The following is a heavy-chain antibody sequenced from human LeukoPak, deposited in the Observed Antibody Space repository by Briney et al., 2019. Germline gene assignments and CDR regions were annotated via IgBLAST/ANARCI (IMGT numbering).Heavy chain of an antibody. D-gene: IGHD3-16*01. J-gene: IGHJ4*02. CDR2: INPNSGGT. CDR3: ARPRKRGAYYFDY. Sequence: ASVKVSCKASGYTFTGYYMHWVRQAPGQGLEWMGWINPNSGGTNYAQKFQGRVTMTRDTSISTAYMELSRLRSDDTAVYYCARPRKRGAYYFDYWGQGTLVTVSS. CDR1: GYTFTGYY. V-gene: IGHV1-2*02.